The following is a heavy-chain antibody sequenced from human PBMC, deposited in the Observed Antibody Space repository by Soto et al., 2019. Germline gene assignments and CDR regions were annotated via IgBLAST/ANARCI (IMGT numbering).Heavy chain of an antibody. Sequence: QVQLVQSGAEVKKPESSVRVSCKASGGTFNSYAITWVRQAPGQGLEWMGGTIPMLGTTNYAENFQGRVTVTADESPKTAYMELSSLRSEYTAVNYCTRCGIRYHSIAYYLGIDGMDVWGQGTTVIVYS. V-gene: IGHV1-69*11. CDR3: TRCGIRYHSIAYYLGIDGMDV. CDR1: GGTFNSYA. J-gene: IGHJ6*02. CDR2: TIPMLGTT. D-gene: IGHD3-22*01.